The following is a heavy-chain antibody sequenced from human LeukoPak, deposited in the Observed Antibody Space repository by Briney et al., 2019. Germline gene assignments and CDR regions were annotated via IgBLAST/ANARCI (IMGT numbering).Heavy chain of an antibody. J-gene: IGHJ5*02. Sequence: ASVKVSCKASGYTFTGYYMHWVRQAPGQGLEWMGWINPNSGGTNYAQKFQGRVTMTRDTSISTAYMERSRLRSDDTAVYYCARDPRPITIFGTLNWFDPWGQGTLVTVSS. CDR2: INPNSGGT. D-gene: IGHD3-3*01. CDR1: GYTFTGYY. CDR3: ARDPRPITIFGTLNWFDP. V-gene: IGHV1-2*02.